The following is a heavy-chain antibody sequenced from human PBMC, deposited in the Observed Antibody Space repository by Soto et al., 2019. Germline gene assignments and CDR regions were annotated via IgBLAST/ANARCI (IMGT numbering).Heavy chain of an antibody. CDR1: GFTFSSYA. D-gene: IGHD3-10*01. CDR2: ISGSGRST. J-gene: IGHJ3*02. Sequence: GGSLRLSCAASGFTFSSYAMSWVRQAPGKVLEWVSAISGSGRSTYYADSVKGRFTISRDNSKNTLYLRMNSLRAEDSDVYYCAKVKSPGDLYAFDIWGQGTMVTVSS. CDR3: AKVKSPGDLYAFDI. V-gene: IGHV3-23*01.